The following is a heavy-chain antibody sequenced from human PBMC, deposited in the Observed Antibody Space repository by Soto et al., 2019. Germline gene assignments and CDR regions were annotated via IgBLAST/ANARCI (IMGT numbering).Heavy chain of an antibody. CDR2: IYYSGST. Sequence: LSLTCTVSGGSLRSYYWSWIRQPPGKGLEWIGYIYYSGSTNYNPSLKSRVTISVDTSKNQFSLKLSSVTAADTAVYYCARDSIWFGELLGPFDYYYYGMDVWGQGTTVTVSS. D-gene: IGHD3-10*01. CDR3: ARDSIWFGELLGPFDYYYYGMDV. J-gene: IGHJ6*02. CDR1: GGSLRSYY. V-gene: IGHV4-59*01.